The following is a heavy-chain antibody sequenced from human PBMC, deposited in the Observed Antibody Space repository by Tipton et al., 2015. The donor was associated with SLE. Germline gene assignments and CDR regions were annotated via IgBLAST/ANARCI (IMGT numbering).Heavy chain of an antibody. D-gene: IGHD4/OR15-4a*01. Sequence: VQLVQSGAEVKKPGESLKISCKASGYSFTNYWIAWVRQMPGKGLEWMGVIYPGDSDTRYSPSFQGQVTISADRSISTAYLQWSSLTASDTAMYYCARLGAGRSVTPDWFAPWGQGTLVTVSS. J-gene: IGHJ5*02. CDR2: IYPGDSDT. V-gene: IGHV5-51*03. CDR1: GYSFTNYW. CDR3: ARLGAGRSVTPDWFAP.